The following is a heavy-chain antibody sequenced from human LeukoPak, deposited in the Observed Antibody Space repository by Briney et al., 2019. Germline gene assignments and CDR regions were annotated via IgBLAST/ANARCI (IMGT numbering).Heavy chain of an antibody. D-gene: IGHD3-3*01. CDR2: IYYSGST. CDR3: ARANKYYDFWSGYSGRGWFDP. Sequence: PSETLSLTCTVSGGSISTSNYYWGWIRQPPGKGLEWIGSIYYSGSTYYNPSLKSRVTISVDTSKNQFSLKLSSVTAADTAVYYCARANKYYDFWSGYSGRGWFDPWGQGTLVTVSS. CDR1: GGSISTSNYY. V-gene: IGHV4-39*07. J-gene: IGHJ5*02.